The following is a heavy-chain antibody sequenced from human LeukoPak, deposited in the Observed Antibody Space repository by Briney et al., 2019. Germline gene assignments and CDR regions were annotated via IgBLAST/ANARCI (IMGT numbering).Heavy chain of an antibody. D-gene: IGHD1/OR15-1a*01. CDR2: ISYDGSNK. Sequence: GGFLRLSCVASGFTFSSYAMHWVRQAPGKGLEWVAVISYDGSNKYYADSVKGRFTISRDNSKNTLYLQMNSLRAEDTAVYYCARERLASTGTNSFDPWGQGTLVTVSS. V-gene: IGHV3-30*04. CDR1: GFTFSSYA. J-gene: IGHJ5*02. CDR3: ARERLASTGTNSFDP.